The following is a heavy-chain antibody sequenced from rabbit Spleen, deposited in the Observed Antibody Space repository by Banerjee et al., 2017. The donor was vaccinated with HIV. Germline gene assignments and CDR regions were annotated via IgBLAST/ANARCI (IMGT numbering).Heavy chain of an antibody. CDR2: IYGNSDRT. V-gene: IGHV1S45*01. Sequence: QEQLVESGGGLVQPGGSLKLSCKASGFDFSSSYMNWVRQAPGKGLEWIGCIYGNSDRTWYTNWVNGRFTISKTSSTTVDLKMTSLTVADTATYFCTRRNSGGGLDLWGPGTLVTVS. J-gene: IGHJ4*01. D-gene: IGHD1-1*01. CDR3: TRRNSGGGLDL. CDR1: GFDFSSSYM.